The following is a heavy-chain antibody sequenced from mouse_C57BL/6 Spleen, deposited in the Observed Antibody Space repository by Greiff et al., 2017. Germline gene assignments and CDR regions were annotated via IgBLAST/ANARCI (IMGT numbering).Heavy chain of an antibody. J-gene: IGHJ2*01. V-gene: IGHV1-55*01. CDR2: IYPGSGST. D-gene: IGHD6-1*01. CDR1: GYTFTSYW. CDR3: ARCENCREYFDY. Sequence: QVQLQQPGAELVKPGASVKMSCKASGYTFTSYWITWVKQRPGQGLEWIGDIYPGSGSTNYDEKFKSKATLTVDTSSSTAYMQLSSLASEDSAVYCCARCENCREYFDYWGQGTTLTVSS.